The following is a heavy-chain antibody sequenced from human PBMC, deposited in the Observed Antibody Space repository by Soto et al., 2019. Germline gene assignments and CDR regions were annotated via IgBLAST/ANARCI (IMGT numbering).Heavy chain of an antibody. CDR3: ARRAYSTGWDNWLDP. Sequence: SETLSLTCAVSGGSIDSAGSYWSWIRQIPGRGLEWIGHIYHGGTTDYNPSLKSRITMSVDTSKNQFSLELTYVTAADTAVYFCARRAYSTGWDNWLDPWGQGMLVTVSS. CDR1: GGSIDSAGSY. V-gene: IGHV4-31*11. J-gene: IGHJ5*02. D-gene: IGHD6-19*01. CDR2: IYHGGTT.